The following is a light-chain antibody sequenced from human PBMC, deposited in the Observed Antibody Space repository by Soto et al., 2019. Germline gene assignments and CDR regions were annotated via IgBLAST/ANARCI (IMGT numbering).Light chain of an antibody. CDR3: QQYNNWPA. V-gene: IGKV3-15*01. CDR2: GAS. J-gene: IGKJ1*01. Sequence: EIVMTQSPATLSVSPGERATLSCRASQSVSSILAWYQQKPGQAPRLLIYGASTRATGIPARFSGSGSGTEFPLTISSLQSEDFAVYYCQQYNNWPAFGQGTKVEIK. CDR1: QSVSSI.